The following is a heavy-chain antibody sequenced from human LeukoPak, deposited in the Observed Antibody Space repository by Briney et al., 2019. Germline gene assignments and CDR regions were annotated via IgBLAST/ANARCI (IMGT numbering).Heavy chain of an antibody. CDR3: ARSLAYCGGDCSTDAFDI. V-gene: IGHV1-3*03. CDR2: INAGNGNT. D-gene: IGHD2-21*02. J-gene: IGHJ3*02. CDR1: GYTFTSYA. Sequence: ASVKVSCKASGYTFTSYAMHWVRQAPGQRLEWMGWINAGNGNTKYSQEFQGRVTITRDTSASTAYMELGSLRSEDMAVYYCARSLAYCGGDCSTDAFDIWGQGTMVTVSS.